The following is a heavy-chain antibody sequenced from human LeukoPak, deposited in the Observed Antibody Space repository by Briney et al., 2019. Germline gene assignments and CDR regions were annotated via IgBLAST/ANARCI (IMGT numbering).Heavy chain of an antibody. CDR3: AKKIDGGVEAPPDI. CDR1: GFAFSSYS. V-gene: IGHV3-48*01. Sequence: GGSLRLSCAASGFAFSSYSMNWVRQAPGKGLEWVSYISSSSSTIYYADSVKGRFTISRDNSKNTLYLQMNSLRAEGTAVYYCAKKIDGGVEAPPDIWGQGTMVTVSS. D-gene: IGHD5-24*01. J-gene: IGHJ3*02. CDR2: ISSSSSTI.